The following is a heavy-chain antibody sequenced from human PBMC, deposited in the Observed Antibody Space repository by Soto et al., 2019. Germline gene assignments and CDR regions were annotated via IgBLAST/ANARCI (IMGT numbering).Heavy chain of an antibody. CDR2: TRNKVDSYTT. CDR1: GFTFSDHY. Sequence: EVQLVESGGDLVQPGGSLRLSCAASGFTFSDHYMEWVRQAPGKGLEWVGRTRNKVDSYTTEYAASVRGRFTSSRDDSKTSRYLQMNSLKTEDTALYYCATGTVGAMDYWGQGTLVTVSS. CDR3: ATGTVGAMDY. V-gene: IGHV3-72*01. D-gene: IGHD1-26*01. J-gene: IGHJ4*02.